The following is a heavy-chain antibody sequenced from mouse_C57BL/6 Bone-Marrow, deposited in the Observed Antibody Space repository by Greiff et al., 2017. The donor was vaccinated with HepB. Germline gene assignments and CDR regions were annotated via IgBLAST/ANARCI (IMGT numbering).Heavy chain of an antibody. CDR1: GYTFTDYY. CDR3: ARSGYYGSGGDY. CDR2: IYPGSGNT. D-gene: IGHD1-1*01. V-gene: IGHV1-76*01. Sequence: VQLQQSGAELVRPGASVKLSCKASGYTFTDYYINWVKQRPGQGLEWIARIYPGSGNTYYNEKFKGKATLTAEKSSSTAYMQLSSLTSEDSAVYICARSGYYGSGGDYWGQGTTLTVSS. J-gene: IGHJ2*01.